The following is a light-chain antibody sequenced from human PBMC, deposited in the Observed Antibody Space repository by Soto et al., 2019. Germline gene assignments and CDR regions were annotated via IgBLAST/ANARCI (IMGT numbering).Light chain of an antibody. CDR2: GNS. J-gene: IGLJ3*02. CDR1: SSNIGAGYD. V-gene: IGLV1-40*01. Sequence: QSVLTQPPSVSGAPGQRVTISCTESSSNIGAGYDVHWYQQLPGTAPKLLIYGNSNRPSGVPDRFYGSKSGTSASLAITGVQAEDEADYYCQSYDSSLSGWVFGGWTKVTVL. CDR3: QSYDSSLSGWV.